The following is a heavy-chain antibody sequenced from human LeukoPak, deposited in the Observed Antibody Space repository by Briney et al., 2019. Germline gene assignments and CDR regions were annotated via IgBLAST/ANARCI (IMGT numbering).Heavy chain of an antibody. CDR2: IYRDGST. CDR3: ARVMTAITNWFDP. D-gene: IGHD2-21*02. Sequence: PVGSLRLSCAASGFTVSSNYVGWVRQAPGKGLEWVSVIYRDGSTYYADSVKGRFTISRDNSKNTLYLQMNNLRVEDTAVYYCARVMTAITNWFDPWGQGTLVTVSS. V-gene: IGHV3-66*01. CDR1: GFTVSSNY. J-gene: IGHJ5*02.